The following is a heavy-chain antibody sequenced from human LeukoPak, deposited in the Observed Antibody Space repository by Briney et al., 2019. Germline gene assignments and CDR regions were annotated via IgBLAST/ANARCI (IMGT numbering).Heavy chain of an antibody. J-gene: IGHJ4*02. D-gene: IGHD3-22*01. Sequence: GGSLRLSCAASGFTFSSYGMHWVRQVPGKGLEWVAVISYDGSNKYYADSVKGRFTISRDNSKTTLYLKMNSLRAEDTAVYYCARGLYDSSGYLDYWGQGTLVTVSS. V-gene: IGHV3-30*03. CDR1: GFTFSSYG. CDR2: ISYDGSNK. CDR3: ARGLYDSSGYLDY.